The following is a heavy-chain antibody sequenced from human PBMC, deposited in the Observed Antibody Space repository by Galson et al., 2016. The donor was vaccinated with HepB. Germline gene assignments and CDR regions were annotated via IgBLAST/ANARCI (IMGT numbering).Heavy chain of an antibody. V-gene: IGHV1-69*04. CDR1: GGTFSSYA. Sequence: SVKVSCKASGGTFSSYAFSWVRQAPGQGLEWMGRSFPILGMANYAQKFQGRVTITADKSTSTVYMELSSLRSEDTAVYYCARDAVAVAGTLHFYFYGMDVWGQGTTVAVSS. CDR3: ARDAVAVAGTLHFYFYGMDV. J-gene: IGHJ6*02. CDR2: SFPILGMA. D-gene: IGHD6-19*01.